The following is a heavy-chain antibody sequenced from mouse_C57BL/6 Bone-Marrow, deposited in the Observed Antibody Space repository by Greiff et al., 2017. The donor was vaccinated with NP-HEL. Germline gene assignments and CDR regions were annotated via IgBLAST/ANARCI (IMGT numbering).Heavy chain of an antibody. Sequence: VQLQQSGPELVKPGASVKISCKASGYTFTDYNMNWVKQSHGKSLEWIGDINPNNGGTSYNQKFKGKATLTVDKSSSTAYMELRSLTSEDSAVYYCARGGNYEDFDYWGRGTTLTVSA. CDR2: INPNNGGT. V-gene: IGHV1-26*01. D-gene: IGHD2-1*01. CDR3: ARGGNYEDFDY. J-gene: IGHJ2*01. CDR1: GYTFTDYN.